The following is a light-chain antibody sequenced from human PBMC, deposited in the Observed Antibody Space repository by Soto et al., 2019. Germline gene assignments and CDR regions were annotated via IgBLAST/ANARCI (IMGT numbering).Light chain of an antibody. J-gene: IGKJ1*01. CDR2: DAS. Sequence: EIVLTQSPGTLSLSPGERATLSCRASQSVSSNYLAWYQQKPGQAPRLLIYDASSRATGIPDRFSGSGSETDFTLTISRLEPEDFAVYYWQQYGSSPWTFGQGTKLEIK. V-gene: IGKV3-20*01. CDR3: QQYGSSPWT. CDR1: QSVSSNY.